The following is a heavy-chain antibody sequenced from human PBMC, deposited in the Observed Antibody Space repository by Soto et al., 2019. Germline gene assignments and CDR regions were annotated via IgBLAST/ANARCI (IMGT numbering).Heavy chain of an antibody. CDR2: IDPSDSHT. V-gene: IGHV5-10-1*01. Sequence: GESLKISCKGSGYSFAGYWITWVRQKPGKGLEWMGRIDPSDSHTYYSPSFRGHVTISATKSITTVFLQWSSLRASDTAMYYCARKIYDFDKGPNFQYYFDSCGQGHPVTVS. CDR3: ARKIYDFDKGPNFQYYFDS. J-gene: IGHJ4*02. D-gene: IGHD3-16*01. CDR1: GYSFAGYW.